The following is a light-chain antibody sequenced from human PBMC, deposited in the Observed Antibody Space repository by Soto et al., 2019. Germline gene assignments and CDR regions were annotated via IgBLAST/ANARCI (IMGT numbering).Light chain of an antibody. Sequence: QAVVTQPPSASGTPGQRVTISCSGSSSNIGSNIVNWYQQLPGTAPKLLIYSNTQRPSGVPDRFSGSKSGTSASLAISGLQSEDEAEYYCAAWDDSLNGRVLFGGGTKLTVL. J-gene: IGLJ2*01. CDR2: SNT. CDR1: SSNIGSNI. CDR3: AAWDDSLNGRVL. V-gene: IGLV1-44*01.